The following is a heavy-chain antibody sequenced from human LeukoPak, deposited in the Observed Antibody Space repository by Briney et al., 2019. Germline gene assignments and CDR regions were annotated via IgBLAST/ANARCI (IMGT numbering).Heavy chain of an antibody. CDR3: ARVEEGYGSGRRGNFYYYYMDV. Sequence: SETLSLTCTVSGYSISSGYYWSWIRQPPGKGLEWIGYVHYSGSTNYNPSLKSRVTVSVDTSKNQFSLKLSSVTTADTAVYYCARVEEGYGSGRRGNFYYYYMDVWGKGTTVTISS. CDR1: GYSISSGYY. V-gene: IGHV4-61*01. D-gene: IGHD3-10*01. CDR2: VHYSGST. J-gene: IGHJ6*03.